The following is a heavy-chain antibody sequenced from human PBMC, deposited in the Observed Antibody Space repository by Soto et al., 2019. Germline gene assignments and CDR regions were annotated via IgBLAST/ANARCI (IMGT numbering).Heavy chain of an antibody. V-gene: IGHV4-31*03. CDR1: GAALNSGNYY. D-gene: IGHD2-21*01. Sequence: SETLSLTCSVSGAALNSGNYYWSWIRQVPGKGLEWIGHIYVTGAVDYNPSLRDRITISQDTSERQFSLNLRLVTAADTAGYYCARLRIATNNYKWFDPWGQVPLVTFSS. CDR3: ARLRIATNNYKWFDP. CDR2: IYVTGAV. J-gene: IGHJ5*02.